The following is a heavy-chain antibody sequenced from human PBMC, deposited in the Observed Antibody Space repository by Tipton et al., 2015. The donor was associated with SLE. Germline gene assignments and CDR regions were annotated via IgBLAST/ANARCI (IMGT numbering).Heavy chain of an antibody. V-gene: IGHV3-74*01. D-gene: IGHD6-13*01. CDR2: INTDGSNT. J-gene: IGHJ4*02. Sequence: SLRLSCVASGFTFSSYWMYWVRQAPGKGLVWVSRINTDGSNTIYADSVKGRFTISRDNAKNTLYLQMNTLRAEDTAVYYCASTYSIPRIDYWGQGTLVTVSS. CDR1: GFTFSSYW. CDR3: ASTYSIPRIDY.